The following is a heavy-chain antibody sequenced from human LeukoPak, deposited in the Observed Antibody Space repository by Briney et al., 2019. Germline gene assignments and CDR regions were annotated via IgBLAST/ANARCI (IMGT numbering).Heavy chain of an antibody. CDR3: ARHSADRGGLFDY. Sequence: PSETLSLTCTVSGGSISSSSYYWGWIRQPPGKGLEWIGSIYYSGSTYYNPSLKSRVTISVDTSKNQFSLKLSSVTAADTAVYYCARHSADRGGLFDYWGQGALVTVSS. CDR1: GGSISSSSYY. V-gene: IGHV4-39*01. J-gene: IGHJ4*02. D-gene: IGHD2-15*01. CDR2: IYYSGST.